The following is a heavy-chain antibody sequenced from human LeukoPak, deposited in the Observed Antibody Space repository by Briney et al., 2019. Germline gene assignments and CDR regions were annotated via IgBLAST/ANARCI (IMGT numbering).Heavy chain of an antibody. CDR1: GYTFTSYG. D-gene: IGHD3-10*01. V-gene: IGHV1-18*01. CDR2: ISAYNGNT. J-gene: IGHJ6*03. Sequence: GASVKVSCKASGYTFTSYGISWVRQAPGQGLEWMGWISAYNGNTNYAQKLQGRVTMTTDTSTSTAYMELRSLRSDDTAVYYCARASSYYGSGTHVAYYMDVWGKGTTVTVSS. CDR3: ARASSYYGSGTHVAYYMDV.